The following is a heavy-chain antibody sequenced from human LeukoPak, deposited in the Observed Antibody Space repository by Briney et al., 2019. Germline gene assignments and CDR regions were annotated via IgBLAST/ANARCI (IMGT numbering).Heavy chain of an antibody. CDR3: ARVRCTGGDCYSPWDY. V-gene: IGHV4-59*12. CDR2: IYYSGST. D-gene: IGHD2-21*02. Sequence: SETLSLTCTVSGGSISSYYWSWIRQPPGKGLEWIGYIYYSGSTNYNPSLKSRVTISVDTSKNQFSLKLSSVAAADTAVYYCARVRCTGGDCYSPWDYWGQGTLVTVSS. J-gene: IGHJ4*02. CDR1: GGSISSYY.